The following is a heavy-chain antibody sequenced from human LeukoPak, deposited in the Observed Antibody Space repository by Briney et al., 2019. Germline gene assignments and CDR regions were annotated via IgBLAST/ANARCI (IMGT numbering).Heavy chain of an antibody. Sequence: SETLSLTCTVSVGSISSYCWSWVRQPAGKGREWIGRICTSGSTDYNPSLRSRVTMSVDTSKTQFSLQLSSATAADTAVSYCARGRYYYDSSGHVYYFDYWGQGTLVTVSS. J-gene: IGHJ4*02. V-gene: IGHV4-4*07. D-gene: IGHD3-22*01. CDR1: VGSISSYC. CDR3: ARGRYYYDSSGHVYYFDY. CDR2: ICTSGST.